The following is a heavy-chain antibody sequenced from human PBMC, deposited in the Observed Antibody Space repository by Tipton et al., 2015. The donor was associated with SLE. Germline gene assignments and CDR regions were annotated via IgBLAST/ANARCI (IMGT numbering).Heavy chain of an antibody. CDR2: IYYTGST. V-gene: IGHV4-39*07. CDR3: ASFGGWYYFDF. Sequence: LRLSCTVSGGSINSSSYYWGWIRQSPGKGLEWIGSIYYTGSTFYNPSLKSRVTISVDTSKNQFSLRLSSVTAADTAVYYCASFGGWYYFDFWGQGTLVTVSS. D-gene: IGHD6-19*01. J-gene: IGHJ4*02. CDR1: GGSINSSSYY.